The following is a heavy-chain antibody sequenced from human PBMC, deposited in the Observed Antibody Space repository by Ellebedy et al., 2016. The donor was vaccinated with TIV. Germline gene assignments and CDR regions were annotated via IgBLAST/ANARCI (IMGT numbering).Heavy chain of an antibody. J-gene: IGHJ4*02. Sequence: GESLKISXAASGFTFSNYAMHWVRQAPGKGLEWVAAISYNGRDRYYGPLVKGRFTVARGNSNNTLHLQMNGLRVEDTAVYYCAKGRGVASEGFDKWGQGTLVAVSS. CDR2: ISYNGRDR. V-gene: IGHV3-30*04. CDR1: GFTFSNYA. CDR3: AKGRGVASEGFDK. D-gene: IGHD3-10*01.